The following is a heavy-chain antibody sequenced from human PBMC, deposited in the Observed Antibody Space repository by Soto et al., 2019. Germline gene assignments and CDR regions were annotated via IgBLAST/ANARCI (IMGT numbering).Heavy chain of an antibody. D-gene: IGHD1-26*01. V-gene: IGHV1-8*01. CDR3: ARGVSAGVDY. Sequence: GASVKVSCKASGYSFTSLDINWVRQTAGQGLEWMGWMQPSTGRTGYAQKFQGRVTMARDTSINTAYMELTTLTSDDTAFYYCARGVSAGVDYWGQGTLVTVSS. CDR2: MQPSTGRT. CDR1: GYSFTSLD. J-gene: IGHJ4*02.